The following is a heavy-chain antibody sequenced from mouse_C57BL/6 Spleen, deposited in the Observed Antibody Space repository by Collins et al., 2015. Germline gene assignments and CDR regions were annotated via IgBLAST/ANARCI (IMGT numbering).Heavy chain of an antibody. CDR1: GYTFTNYG. J-gene: IGHJ4*01. CDR3: ARSPSASFMDY. CDR2: INTNTGEP. D-gene: IGHD6-1*01. Sequence: QIQLVQSGPELKKPGETVKISCKASGYTFTNYGMNWVKQAPGKGLKWMGWINTNTGEPTYAEEFKGRFAFSLETSASTAYLQINNLKNEDTATYFCARSPSASFMDYWGQGTSVTVSS. V-gene: IGHV9-3*02.